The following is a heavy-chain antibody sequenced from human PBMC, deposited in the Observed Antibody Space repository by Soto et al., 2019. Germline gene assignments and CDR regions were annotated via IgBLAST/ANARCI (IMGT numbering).Heavy chain of an antibody. J-gene: IGHJ5*02. D-gene: IGHD2-2*01. CDR2: IIPIFGTA. CDR1: GGTFSSYA. Sequence: GASVKVSCKASGGTFSSYAISWVRQAPGQGLEWMGGIIPIFGTANYAQKFQGRVTITADESTSTAYMELSSLRSEDTAVYSCPRDNAPAASGYWFDPWGQGTLVTVSS. V-gene: IGHV1-69*13. CDR3: PRDNAPAASGYWFDP.